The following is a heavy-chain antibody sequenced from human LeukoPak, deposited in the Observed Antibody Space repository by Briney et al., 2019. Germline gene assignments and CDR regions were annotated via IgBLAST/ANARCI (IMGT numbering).Heavy chain of an antibody. V-gene: IGHV4-34*01. CDR3: ARVSSSWPHYYFDY. D-gene: IGHD6-13*01. CDR2: INHSGST. CDR1: GGSFSGYY. Sequence: SETLSLTCAVYGGSFSGYYWSWIRQPPGKGQEWIGEINHSGSTNYNPSLKSRVTISVDTSKNQFSLKLSSVTAADTAVYYCARVSSSWPHYYFDYWGQGTLVTVSS. J-gene: IGHJ4*02.